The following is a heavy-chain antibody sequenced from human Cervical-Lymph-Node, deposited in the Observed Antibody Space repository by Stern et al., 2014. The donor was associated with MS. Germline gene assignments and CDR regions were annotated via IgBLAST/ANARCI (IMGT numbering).Heavy chain of an antibody. V-gene: IGHV1-69*01. CDR2: ATPLFGTA. Sequence: QVQLGQSGAEVKKPGSSVKVSCKASGGTFSSLDIGWVRQAPGQGPEWLGGATPLFGTANYAQNFQGRVTFSADDSTSTTYMELSSLRSEDTAVYYCARHQAGIAADWGQGTLVTVSS. D-gene: IGHD6-13*01. J-gene: IGHJ4*02. CDR3: ARHQAGIAAD. CDR1: GGTFSSLD.